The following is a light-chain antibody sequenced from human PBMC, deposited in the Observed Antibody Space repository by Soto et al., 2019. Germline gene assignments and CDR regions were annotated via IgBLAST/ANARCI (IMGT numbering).Light chain of an antibody. CDR3: ISYAGSNNFVV. CDR2: EVT. J-gene: IGLJ2*01. V-gene: IGLV2-8*01. CDR1: SSDVGGYNY. Sequence: QSALTQPPSASGSPGQSVTISCTGTSSDVGGYNYVSWFRQHPGKAPQLMIYEVTKRPSGVPDRFSGSKSGNTASLTVSGLQAEDEADYYCISYAGSNNFVVFGGGTKLTVL.